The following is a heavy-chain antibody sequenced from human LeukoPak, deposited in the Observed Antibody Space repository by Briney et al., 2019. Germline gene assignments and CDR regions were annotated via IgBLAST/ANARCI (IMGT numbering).Heavy chain of an antibody. D-gene: IGHD2-2*01. J-gene: IGHJ6*03. CDR1: GFTFSTYA. CDR3: AKDWADIVVVPAAGRWWGYYYYYMDV. V-gene: IGHV3-23*01. Sequence: PGGSLRLSCATSGFTFSTYAMSWVRQAPGKGLEWVSVISGSGGSTDYADSVKGRFTVSRDNSKNTLYLQMNSLRAEDTAVYYCAKDWADIVVVPAAGRWWGYYYYYMDVWGKGTTVTVSS. CDR2: ISGSGGST.